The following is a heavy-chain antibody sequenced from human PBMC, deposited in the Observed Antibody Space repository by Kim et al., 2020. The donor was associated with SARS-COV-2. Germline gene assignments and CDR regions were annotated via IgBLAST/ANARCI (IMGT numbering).Heavy chain of an antibody. Sequence: GGSLRLSCAASGFTFSSYGMHWVRQAPGKGLEWVAVISYDGSNKYYADSVKGRFTISRDNSKNTLYLQMNSLRAEDTAVYYCAKGGSRVAAAGTVDYWG. V-gene: IGHV3-30*18. D-gene: IGHD6-13*01. J-gene: IGHJ4*01. CDR3: AKGGSRVAAAGTVDY. CDR2: ISYDGSNK. CDR1: GFTFSSYG.